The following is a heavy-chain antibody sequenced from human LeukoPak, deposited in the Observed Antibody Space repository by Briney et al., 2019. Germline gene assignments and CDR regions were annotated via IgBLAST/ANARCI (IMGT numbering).Heavy chain of an antibody. CDR2: INPSGGST. CDR3: ARDFVEWLLPWPKSSGLDY. V-gene: IGHV1-46*01. Sequence: GASVKVSCKASGYTFTSYYMHWVRQAPGQGLEWMGIINPSGGSTSYAQKFQGRVTMTRDTSTSTVYMELSSLRSEDTAVYYCARDFVEWLLPWPKSSGLDYWGQGTLVTVS. J-gene: IGHJ4*02. D-gene: IGHD3-22*01. CDR1: GYTFTSYY.